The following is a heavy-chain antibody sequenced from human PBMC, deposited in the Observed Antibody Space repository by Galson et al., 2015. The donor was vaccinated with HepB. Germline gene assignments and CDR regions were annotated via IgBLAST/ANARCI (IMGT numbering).Heavy chain of an antibody. D-gene: IGHD2-2*02. Sequence: SLRLSCAASGFTFSSYAMSWVRQAPGKGLEWVSGLSGSGGSTYYADSVKGRFTISRDNSKNTLYLQMNSLRAEDTAVYYCARDRPQYCSSTSCYTDYYYYMGVWGKGTTVTVSS. CDR3: ARDRPQYCSSTSCYTDYYYYMGV. CDR2: LSGSGGST. CDR1: GFTFSSYA. V-gene: IGHV3-23*01. J-gene: IGHJ6*03.